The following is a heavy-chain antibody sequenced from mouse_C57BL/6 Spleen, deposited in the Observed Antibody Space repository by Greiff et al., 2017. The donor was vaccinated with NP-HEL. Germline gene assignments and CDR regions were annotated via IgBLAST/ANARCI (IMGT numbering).Heavy chain of an antibody. J-gene: IGHJ2*01. V-gene: IGHV5-4*03. Sequence: DVMLVESGGGLVKPGGSLKLSCAASGFTFSSYAMSWVRQTPEKRLEWVATISDGGSYTYYPDNVKGRFTISRDNAKNNLYLQMSQLKSEDTAMYYCARGGYYGSSYFYYWGQGTTLTVSS. CDR1: GFTFSSYA. CDR2: ISDGGSYT. D-gene: IGHD1-1*01. CDR3: ARGGYYGSSYFYY.